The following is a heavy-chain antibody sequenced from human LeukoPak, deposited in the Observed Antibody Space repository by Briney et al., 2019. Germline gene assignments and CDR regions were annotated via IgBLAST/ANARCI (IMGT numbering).Heavy chain of an antibody. CDR1: GGTFSIYA. CDR3: ARPDRFWSGYYPFDY. CDR2: IIPIFGTA. D-gene: IGHD3-3*01. V-gene: IGHV1-69*13. Sequence: GASVRVSCKASGGTFSIYAISWVRQAPGQGLEWMGGIIPIFGTANYAQKFQGRVTITADESTSTAYMELSSLRSEDTAVYYCARPDRFWSGYYPFDYWGQGTLVAVSS. J-gene: IGHJ4*02.